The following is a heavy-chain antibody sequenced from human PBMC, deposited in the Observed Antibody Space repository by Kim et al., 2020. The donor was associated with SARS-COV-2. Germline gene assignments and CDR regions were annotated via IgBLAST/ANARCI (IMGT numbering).Heavy chain of an antibody. Sequence: SETLSLTCTVSGGSISSGVYFWSWIRQHPGKGLEWIGYVYYSGSTYYNPSLKSQLTISVDTSKNQFSLKLSSVTAADTAVYYCARDMGNYFDYWGQGTLVTVSS. CDR2: VYYSGST. CDR3: ARDMGNYFDY. CDR1: GGSISSGVYF. V-gene: IGHV4-31*01. J-gene: IGHJ4*02. D-gene: IGHD1-26*01.